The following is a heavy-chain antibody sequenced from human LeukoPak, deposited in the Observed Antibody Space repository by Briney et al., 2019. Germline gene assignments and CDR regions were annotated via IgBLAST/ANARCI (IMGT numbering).Heavy chain of an antibody. CDR2: ISAYNGNT. J-gene: IGHJ4*02. CDR1: GYTFTSYG. D-gene: IGHD3-10*01. CDR3: ARERITMVRGVIIGY. Sequence: ASVKVSCKASGYTFTSYGISWVRQAPGQGLEWMGWISAYNGNTNYAQKLQGRVTMTTDTSTSTAYMELRSLRSDDTAVYYCARERITMVRGVIIGYWGQGTLVTVSS. V-gene: IGHV1-18*01.